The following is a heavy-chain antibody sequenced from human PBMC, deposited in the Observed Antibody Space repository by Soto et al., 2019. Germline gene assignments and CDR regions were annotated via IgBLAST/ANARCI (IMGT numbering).Heavy chain of an antibody. J-gene: IGHJ5*02. CDR3: ARSPRLGDCVVRWLDP. D-gene: IGHD2-21*02. V-gene: IGHV5-51*01. Sequence: PVVPIRVWSKGAEGRCADFWSGCVSPLTGKGLEWMGIIYPGDSDTRYSPSFQGQVTISADKSISTAYLQWSSLKASDTAMYYCARSPRLGDCVVRWLDPSGQAPLVSVSS. CDR1: EGRCADFW. CDR2: IYPGDSDT.